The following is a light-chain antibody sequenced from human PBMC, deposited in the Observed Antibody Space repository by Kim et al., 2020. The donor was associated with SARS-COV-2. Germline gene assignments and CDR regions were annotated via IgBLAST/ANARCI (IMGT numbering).Light chain of an antibody. CDR1: QRIGNS. CDR2: GAF. CDR3: QKYNSAPWT. J-gene: IGKJ1*01. Sequence: ASVGDRVTITCRASQRIGNSLAWYQQKPGKVPNLLISGAFALHPGVPSRFIGNGSGTAFTLTITSLRPEDVATYYCQKYNSAPWTFGQGTKVDIK. V-gene: IGKV1-27*01.